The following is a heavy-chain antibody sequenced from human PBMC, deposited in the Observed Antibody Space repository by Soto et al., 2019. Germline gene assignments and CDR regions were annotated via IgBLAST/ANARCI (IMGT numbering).Heavy chain of an antibody. Sequence: GGSLRLSCAASGFRFSDYSMNWVRQAPGRGLEWVSYISSSSFTIHYADSVEGRFAISRDNAKNSLYLQMNSLRAEDTAVYYCARGFDYDFWSGYYSDKPMGMDVWGQGTTVTVSS. V-gene: IGHV3-48*01. CDR2: ISSSSFTI. CDR1: GFRFSDYS. D-gene: IGHD3-3*01. CDR3: ARGFDYDFWSGYYSDKPMGMDV. J-gene: IGHJ6*02.